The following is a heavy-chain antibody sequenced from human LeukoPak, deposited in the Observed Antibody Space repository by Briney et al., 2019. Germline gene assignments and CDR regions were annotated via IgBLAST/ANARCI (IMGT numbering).Heavy chain of an antibody. J-gene: IGHJ4*02. CDR2: FFYSGNT. V-gene: IGHV4-39*01. D-gene: IGHD6-19*01. CDR1: GGSISSSSYY. CDR3: ARHIRSSGWYVDY. Sequence: SETLSLTCTVSGGSISSSSYYWGWVRHPPGKGLEWIGNFFYSGNTYYNPSPKSRVTISVDTSKNQFSLKVSSVTAADTAVYYCARHIRSSGWYVDYWGQGTLVTVSS.